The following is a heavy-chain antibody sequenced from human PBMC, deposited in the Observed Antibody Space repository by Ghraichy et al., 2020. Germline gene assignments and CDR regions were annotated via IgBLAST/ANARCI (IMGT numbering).Heavy chain of an antibody. CDR3: AREGTLEMATIHDAFDI. Sequence: SVKVSCKASGGTFSSYAISWVRQAPGQGLEWMGGIIPIFGTANYAQKFLGRVTITADESTSTAYMELSSLRSEDTAVYYCAREGTLEMATIHDAFDIWGQGTMVTVSS. J-gene: IGHJ3*02. V-gene: IGHV1-69*13. CDR1: GGTFSSYA. CDR2: IIPIFGTA. D-gene: IGHD5-24*01.